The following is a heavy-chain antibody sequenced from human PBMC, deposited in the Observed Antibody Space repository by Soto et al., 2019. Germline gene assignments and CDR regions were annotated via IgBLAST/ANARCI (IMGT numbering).Heavy chain of an antibody. V-gene: IGHV4-39*01. J-gene: IGHJ5*02. D-gene: IGHD2-2*01. CDR2: IYYSGST. CDR1: GGSISSSSYY. CDR3: ARRGYCSSTSCRWGFDP. Sequence: QLQLQESGPGLVKPSETLSLTCTVSGGSISSSSYYWGWIRQPPGKGLEWIGIIYYSGSTYYNPSLKRRFTISVDTSKTQFSLKLSSVTAADTAVYYCARRGYCSSTSCRWGFDPWGQGTLVTVSS.